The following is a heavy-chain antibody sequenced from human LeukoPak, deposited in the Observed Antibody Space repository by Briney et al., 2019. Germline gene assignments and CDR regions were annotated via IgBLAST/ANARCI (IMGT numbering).Heavy chain of an antibody. CDR1: GYSISSGYQ. D-gene: IGHD2-2*01. V-gene: IGHV4-38-2*02. Sequence: PSETLSLTCAVSGYSISSGYQWAWIRQPPGKTLEWIGSIYHSGSAHYDPSLKSRVTISVDRSNNQFSLRLSSVTAADTAVYYCARDPRWLTPDCTSTSCYENYFDHWGQGTLVTVSS. J-gene: IGHJ5*02. CDR3: ARDPRWLTPDCTSTSCYENYFDH. CDR2: IYHSGSA.